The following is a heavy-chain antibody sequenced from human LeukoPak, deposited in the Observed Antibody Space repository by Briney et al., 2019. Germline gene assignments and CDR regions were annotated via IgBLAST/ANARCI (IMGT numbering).Heavy chain of an antibody. D-gene: IGHD3-16*01. CDR2: LSGSGEST. V-gene: IGHV3-23*01. Sequence: PGGSLRLSCAASGFTFSSYNMHWVRQAPGKGLEWVSALSGSGESTYYADAVKGRFTISRDNSKNTVHLQMNGLRAEDTAVYHCAKVTYDYVWGSYENWGQGTLVTVSS. J-gene: IGHJ4*02. CDR1: GFTFSSYN. CDR3: AKVTYDYVWGSYEN.